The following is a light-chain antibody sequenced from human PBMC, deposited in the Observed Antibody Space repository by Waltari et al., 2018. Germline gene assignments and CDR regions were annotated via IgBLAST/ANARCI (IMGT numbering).Light chain of an antibody. CDR1: SSDVGGYNY. V-gene: IGLV2-8*01. CDR3: NSYAGRNRLGV. J-gene: IGLJ2*01. Sequence: QSALTQPPSASGSPGQPVTISCTGTSSDVGGYNYVSWYQQHPAKAPNLIMYEVTKRPSGVPDRFSGSKSGNTASLTVSGLQADDEADYYCNSYAGRNRLGVFGGGTKVTVL. CDR2: EVT.